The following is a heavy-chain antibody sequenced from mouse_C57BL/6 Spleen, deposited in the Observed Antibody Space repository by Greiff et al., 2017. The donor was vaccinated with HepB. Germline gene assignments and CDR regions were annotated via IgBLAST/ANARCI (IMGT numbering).Heavy chain of an antibody. D-gene: IGHD1-1*01. V-gene: IGHV1-55*01. CDR1: GYTFTSYW. Sequence: QVQLKQPGAELVKPGASVKMSCKASGYTFTSYWITWVKQRPGQGLEWIGDIYPGSGSTNYKEKFKSKATLTVDTSSSTAYMQLSSLTSEDSAVYYCAREYYGSTYAMDYWGQGTSVTVSS. CDR2: IYPGSGST. CDR3: AREYYGSTYAMDY. J-gene: IGHJ4*01.